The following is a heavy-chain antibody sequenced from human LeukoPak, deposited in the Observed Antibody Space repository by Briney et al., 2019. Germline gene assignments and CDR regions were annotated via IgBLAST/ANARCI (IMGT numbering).Heavy chain of an antibody. CDR1: GDSISSGDYY. D-gene: IGHD2-2*01. V-gene: IGHV4-30-4*08. Sequence: PSQTLSLTCTVSGDSISSGDYYWSRIRQPPGKGLEWIGYIYYSGSTYYNPSLKSRVTISVDTSKNQFSLKLSSVTAADTAVYYCARDPPAAGVDVWGKGTTVTVSS. CDR3: ARDPPAAGVDV. J-gene: IGHJ6*04. CDR2: IYYSGST.